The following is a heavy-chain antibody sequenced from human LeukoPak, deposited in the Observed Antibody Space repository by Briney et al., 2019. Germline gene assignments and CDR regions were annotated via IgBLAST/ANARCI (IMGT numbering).Heavy chain of an antibody. D-gene: IGHD3-22*01. CDR3: AKRGVVIRVILVGFHKEAYYFDS. J-gene: IGHJ4*02. V-gene: IGHV3-23*01. Sequence: GGSLRRTYAEAGITLSNYGMSWVRQAPGKGLEWVSGISGSGGNTYYADSVKGRFTISRDNSKNTLYLQMNSLRAEDTAVYFCAKRGVVIRVILVGFHKEAYYFDSWGQGALVTVSS. CDR1: GITLSNYG. CDR2: ISGSGGNT.